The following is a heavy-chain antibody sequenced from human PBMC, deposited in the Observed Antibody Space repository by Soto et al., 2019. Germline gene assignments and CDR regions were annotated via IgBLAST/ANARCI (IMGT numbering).Heavy chain of an antibody. J-gene: IGHJ6*02. CDR1: GYSFSTYW. V-gene: IGHV5-51*01. CDR3: ARHANSRTSVDDYYAVDV. D-gene: IGHD3-10*01. CDR2: VNPGDSYT. Sequence: GESLKISCQASGYSFSTYWIGWVRQRPGRGLDWMGVVNPGDSYTGYSPSFQGHVTISADKSISTAYLQWSGLRASDTAIYYCARHANSRTSVDDYYAVDVWGLGTTVTVSS.